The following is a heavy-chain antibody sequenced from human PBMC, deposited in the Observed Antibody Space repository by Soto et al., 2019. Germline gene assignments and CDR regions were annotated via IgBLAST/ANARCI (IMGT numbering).Heavy chain of an antibody. J-gene: IGHJ6*02. CDR2: IWYDGSNK. CDR3: ARETSDYYYGMDV. CDR1: GFTFSSYG. Sequence: GGSLRLSCAASGFTFSSYGMHWVRQAPGKGLEWVAVIWYDGSNKYYADSVKGRFTISRDNSKNTLYLQMNSLRAEDTAVYCCARETSDYYYGMDVWGQGTTVTVSS. V-gene: IGHV3-33*01.